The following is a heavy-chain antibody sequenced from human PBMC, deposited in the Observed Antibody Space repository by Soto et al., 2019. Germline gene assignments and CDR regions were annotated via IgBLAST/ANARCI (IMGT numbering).Heavy chain of an antibody. CDR3: ARGVPYSSSSGWFDP. CDR2: INHSGST. CDR1: GGSFSGYY. V-gene: IGHV4-34*01. J-gene: IGHJ5*02. Sequence: PSETLSLTCAVYGGSFSGYYWSWIRQPPGKGLEWIGEINHSGSTNYNPSLKSRVTISVDTSKNQFSLKLSSVTAADTAVYYCARGVPYSSSSGWFDPWGQGTLVTVSS. D-gene: IGHD6-6*01.